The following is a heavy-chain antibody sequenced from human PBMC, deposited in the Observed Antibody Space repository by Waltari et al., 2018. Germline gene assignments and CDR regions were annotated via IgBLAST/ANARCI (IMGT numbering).Heavy chain of an antibody. CDR1: GFPVSSTN. J-gene: IGHJ4*02. Sequence: EVQLVESGGGLIQAGGSRRTSCAASGFPVSSTNMAWVRQAPGKGLESVAISYSHGNTSYADSVKGRFTIARDNSKNTLFLQMSSVRVDDTAMYYCTTRVAISGVPGMPDYWGQGTLVTVSS. CDR2: SYSHGNT. D-gene: IGHD2-15*01. V-gene: IGHV3-53*01. CDR3: TTRVAISGVPGMPDY.